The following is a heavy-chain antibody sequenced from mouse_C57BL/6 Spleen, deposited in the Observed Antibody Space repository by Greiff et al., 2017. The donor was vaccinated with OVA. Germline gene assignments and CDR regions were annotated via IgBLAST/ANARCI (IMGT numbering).Heavy chain of an antibody. CDR1: DSEVFPIAY. D-gene: IGHD1-1*01. V-gene: IGHV15-2*01. Sequence: QVQLQQSGSELRSPGSSVKLSCKDFDSEVFPIAYMSWVRQKPGHGFEWIGGILPSIGRTIYGEKFEDKATLDADTLSNTAYLELNSLTSEDSAIYYCARLGYYGSSYWYFDVWGTGTTVTVSS. CDR3: ARLGYYGSSYWYFDV. J-gene: IGHJ1*03. CDR2: ILPSIGRT.